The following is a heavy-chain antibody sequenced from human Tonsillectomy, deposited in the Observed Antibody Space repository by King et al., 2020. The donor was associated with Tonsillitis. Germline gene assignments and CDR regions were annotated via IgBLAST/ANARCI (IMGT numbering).Heavy chain of an antibody. CDR1: GFTFSSHG. V-gene: IGHV3-30*18. J-gene: IGHJ6*02. D-gene: IGHD1-26*01. CDR2: ISNDGSNK. Sequence: VQLVESGGGVVQPGRSLRLSCAASGFTFSSHGMHWVRQAPGKGLEWVAVISNDGSNKDCADSLKGRFIISRDNSKNTLYLQMNSLRAEDTAVYYCAKDGESGRSYPYYYGMDVWGQGTTVTVSS. CDR3: AKDGESGRSYPYYYGMDV.